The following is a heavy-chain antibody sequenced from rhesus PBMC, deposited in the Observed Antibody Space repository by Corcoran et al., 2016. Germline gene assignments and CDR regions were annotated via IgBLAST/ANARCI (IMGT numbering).Heavy chain of an antibody. Sequence: QLQLQESGPGLVKPSETLSVTCGVSGDSVRSTYWRWIRQAPGKGLEWIGYIYGSGRSNNYNPSLKSRVTLSVDTSKNQLSLNLSSVTAADTAVYYCARTYSGTYYYSLDYWGQGVLVTVSS. V-gene: IGHV4-169*01. J-gene: IGHJ4*01. D-gene: IGHD3-16*01. CDR1: GDSVRSTY. CDR2: IYGSGRSN. CDR3: ARTYSGTYYYSLDY.